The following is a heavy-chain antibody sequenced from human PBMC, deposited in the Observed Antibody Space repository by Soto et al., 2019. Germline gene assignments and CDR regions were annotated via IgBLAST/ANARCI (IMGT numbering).Heavy chain of an antibody. Sequence: QVQLVQSGAEVKKPGASVKVSCKASGYTFTSYYMHWVRQAPGQGLEWMGIINPSGGSTSHAQKFQGRVTMTRDTSTSTVYMELSSLRSEDTAVYYCARDPGGNHFDYWGQGTLVTVSS. CDR3: ARDPGGNHFDY. V-gene: IGHV1-46*01. CDR2: INPSGGST. J-gene: IGHJ4*02. CDR1: GYTFTSYY. D-gene: IGHD2-15*01.